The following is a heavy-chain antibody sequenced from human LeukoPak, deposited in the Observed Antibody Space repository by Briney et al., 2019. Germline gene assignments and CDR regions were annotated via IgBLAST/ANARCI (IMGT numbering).Heavy chain of an antibody. J-gene: IGHJ4*02. D-gene: IGHD6-6*01. CDR1: GGSVSNYC. V-gene: IGHV4-59*08. CDR3: ARHFAYSSSSYFDY. CDR2: VYYTGST. Sequence: SGTLSLTCSVSGGSVSNYCWSWIRQPPGKGLEWIGYVYYTGSTNYNPSLKSRVTMFEDKSKNQFSLRLYSVTVADTAVYYCARHFAYSSSSYFDYWGQGSLVTVSS.